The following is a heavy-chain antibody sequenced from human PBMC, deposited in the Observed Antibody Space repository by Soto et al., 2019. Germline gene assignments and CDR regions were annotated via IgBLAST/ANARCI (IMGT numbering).Heavy chain of an antibody. CDR3: ARQTYYYGSGSYYLYYYGMDV. J-gene: IGHJ6*02. CDR1: GYSFTSYW. Sequence: PGESLKISCKGSGYSFTSYWIGWVRQMPGKGLEWMGIIYPGDSDTRYSPSFQGQVTILADKSISTAYLQWSSLKASDTAMYYCARQTYYYGSGSYYLYYYGMDVWGQGTTVTVSS. D-gene: IGHD3-10*01. CDR2: IYPGDSDT. V-gene: IGHV5-51*01.